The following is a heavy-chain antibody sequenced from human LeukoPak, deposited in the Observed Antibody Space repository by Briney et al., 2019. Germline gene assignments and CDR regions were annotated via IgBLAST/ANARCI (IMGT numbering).Heavy chain of an antibody. CDR3: ARDPSYDSSGYAFDI. J-gene: IGHJ3*02. V-gene: IGHV4-30-2*01. CDR1: GGSISSGGYS. CDR2: IYHSGST. Sequence: TLSLTCAVSGGSISSGGYSWSWIRQPPGKGLEWIGYIYHSGSTYYNPSLKSRVTISVDRSKNQFSLKLSSVTAADTAVYYCARDPSYDSSGYAFDIWGQGTMVTVSS. D-gene: IGHD3-22*01.